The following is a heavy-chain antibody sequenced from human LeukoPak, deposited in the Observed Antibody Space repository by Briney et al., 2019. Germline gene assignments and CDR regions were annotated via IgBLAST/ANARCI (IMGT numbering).Heavy chain of an antibody. V-gene: IGHV3-20*04. CDR3: AREIDYDSSPGNY. CDR2: VNWNGGST. CDR1: GFTFSSYA. D-gene: IGHD3-22*01. Sequence: GGSLRLSCAASGFTFSSYAMSWVRQAPGKGLEWVSGVNWNGGSTGYADSVKGRFTISRDNAKNSLYLQMNSLRAEDTALYYCAREIDYDSSPGNYWGQGTLVTVSS. J-gene: IGHJ4*02.